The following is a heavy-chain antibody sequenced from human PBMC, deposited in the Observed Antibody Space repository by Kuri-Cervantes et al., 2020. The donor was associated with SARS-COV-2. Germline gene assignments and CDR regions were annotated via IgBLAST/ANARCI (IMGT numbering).Heavy chain of an antibody. CDR3: ARARGSDSGYAFDI. CDR2: IYSGGST. D-gene: IGHD3-10*01. V-gene: IGHV3-53*04. J-gene: IGHJ3*02. CDR1: GFTVSSNY. Sequence: GESLKISCAASGFTVSSNYMSWVRQAPGKGLEWVSVIYSGGSTYYADSVKGRFTISRHNSKNTLYLQMNSLRAEDTAVYYCARARGSDSGYAFDIWGQGTMVT.